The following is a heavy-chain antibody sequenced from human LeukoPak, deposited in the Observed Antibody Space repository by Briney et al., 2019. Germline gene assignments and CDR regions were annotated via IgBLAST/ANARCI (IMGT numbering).Heavy chain of an antibody. CDR2: ISYDGSNK. D-gene: IGHD3-9*01. J-gene: IGHJ3*02. V-gene: IGHV3-30-3*01. CDR3: ARETYYDILTGYIGAFDI. CDR1: GFTFSSYA. Sequence: GGSLRLSCAASGFTFSSYAMHWVRQAPGKGLEWVAVISYDGSNKYYADSVKGRFTISRDNSKNTLYLQMNSLRAEDTAVYYCARETYYDILTGYIGAFDIWGQGTMETVSS.